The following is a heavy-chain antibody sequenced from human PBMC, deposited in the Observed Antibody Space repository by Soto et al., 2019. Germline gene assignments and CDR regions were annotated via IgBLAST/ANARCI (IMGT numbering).Heavy chain of an antibody. CDR1: GGSISSISYY. V-gene: IGHV4-39*01. CDR3: ARFYPPAHYNIAAADY. CDR2: IYYSGST. Sequence: SETLSLTCTVSGGSISSISYYWGWIRQPPGKGLEWIGSIYYSGSTYYNPSLKSRVTISVDTSKNQFSLKLSSVTAADTAVYYCARFYPPAHYNIAAADYWGQGTLVTVSS. J-gene: IGHJ4*02. D-gene: IGHD6-13*01.